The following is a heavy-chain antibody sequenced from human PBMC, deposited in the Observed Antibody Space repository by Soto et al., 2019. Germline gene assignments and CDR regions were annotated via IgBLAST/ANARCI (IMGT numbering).Heavy chain of an antibody. CDR3: ARDLLWELLVPYYYYGMDV. Sequence: ESGGGVVQPGRSLRLSCAASGFTFSSYAMHWVRQAPGKGLEWVAVISYDGSNKYYADSVKGRFTISRDNSKNTLYLQMNSLRAEDTAVYYCARDLLWELLVPYYYYGMDVWGQGTTVTVSS. CDR1: GFTFSSYA. J-gene: IGHJ6*02. D-gene: IGHD1-26*01. CDR2: ISYDGSNK. V-gene: IGHV3-30-3*01.